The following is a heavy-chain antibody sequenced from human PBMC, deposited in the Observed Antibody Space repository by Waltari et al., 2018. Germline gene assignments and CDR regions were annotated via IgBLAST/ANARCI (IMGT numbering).Heavy chain of an antibody. CDR1: GGSFSGYY. CDR2: INHSGST. J-gene: IGHJ3*02. Sequence: QVQLQQWGAGLLKPSETLSLTCAVYGGSFSGYYWSWIRQPPGKGLEWIGEINHSGSTNYNPSLKSRVTISVDTSKNQFSLKLSSVTAADTAVYYCARERSRADAFDIWGQGTMVTVSS. CDR3: ARERSRADAFDI. V-gene: IGHV4-34*01.